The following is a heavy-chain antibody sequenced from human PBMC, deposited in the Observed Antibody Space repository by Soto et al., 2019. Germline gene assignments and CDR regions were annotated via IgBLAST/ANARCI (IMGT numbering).Heavy chain of an antibody. D-gene: IGHD6-13*01. CDR1: GGSISSYY. CDR3: ARRGRGSSSWYLDYYYGMDV. Sequence: QVQLQESGPGLVKPSETLSLTCTVSGGSISSYYWSWIRQPPGKGLEWIGYIYYSGSTNYNPSLKSRVTISVDTSKNQFSLKLSSVTAADTAVYYCARRGRGSSSWYLDYYYGMDVWGQGTTVTVSS. V-gene: IGHV4-59*01. J-gene: IGHJ6*02. CDR2: IYYSGST.